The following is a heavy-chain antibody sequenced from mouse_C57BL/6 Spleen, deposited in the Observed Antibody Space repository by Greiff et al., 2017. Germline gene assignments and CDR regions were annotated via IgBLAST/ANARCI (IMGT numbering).Heavy chain of an antibody. Sequence: VQLVESGAELVRPGASVKLSCKASGYTFTDYYINWVKQRPGQGLEWIARIYPGSGNTYYNEKFKGKATLTAEKSSSTAYMQLSSLTSEDSAVYFCARSRVYFDYWGQGTTLTGSS. CDR1: GYTFTDYY. CDR2: IYPGSGNT. CDR3: ARSRVYFDY. J-gene: IGHJ2*01. V-gene: IGHV1-76*01.